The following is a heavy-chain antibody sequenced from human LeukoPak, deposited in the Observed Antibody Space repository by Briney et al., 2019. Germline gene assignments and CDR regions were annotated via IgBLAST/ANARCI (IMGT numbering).Heavy chain of an antibody. V-gene: IGHV3-23*01. CDR2: ISSDGGNAT. CDR3: AKGGYYDFWSGYDRYDSFDI. J-gene: IGHJ3*02. D-gene: IGHD3/OR15-3a*01. CDR1: GFIFSSYA. Sequence: GGSLRLSCAASGFIFSSYAMSWVRRAPGKGLEWVTAISSDGGNATYCADSVKGRFTISRDNSRNTLYLHMNSLRAEDTAVYYCAKGGYYDFWSGYDRYDSFDIWGQGTMVSVSS.